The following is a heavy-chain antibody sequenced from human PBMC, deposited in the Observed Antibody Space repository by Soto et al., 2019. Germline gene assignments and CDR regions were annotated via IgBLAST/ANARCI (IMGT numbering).Heavy chain of an antibody. CDR2: INHSGST. Sequence: QVQLQQWGAGLLKPSETLSLTCAVYGGSFSGYYWSWIRQPPAKGLEWIGEINHSGSTNYNPSLKRRVTTSVDTSNNQYSLRPCSVPARDTAVYYCATGLQYYDRSGDDGDSYYYGMDVWGQGTTVTVSS. J-gene: IGHJ6*02. D-gene: IGHD3-22*01. CDR3: ATGLQYYDRSGDDGDSYYYGMDV. V-gene: IGHV4-34*01. CDR1: GGSFSGYY.